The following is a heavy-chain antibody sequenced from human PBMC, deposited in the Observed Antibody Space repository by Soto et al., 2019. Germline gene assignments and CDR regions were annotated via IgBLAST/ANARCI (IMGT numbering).Heavy chain of an antibody. CDR2: IYSGGST. CDR1: GFTVSSNY. Sequence: EVQLVESGGGLVQPGGSLRLSCAASGFTVSSNYMSWVRQAPGKGLEWVSVIYSGGSTYYADSVKGRFTISRDNSKNTLYLQMNSLRAEETAVYYCARQYYDFWSGYYDYWGQGTLVTVSS. V-gene: IGHV3-66*04. CDR3: ARQYYDFWSGYYDY. J-gene: IGHJ4*02. D-gene: IGHD3-3*01.